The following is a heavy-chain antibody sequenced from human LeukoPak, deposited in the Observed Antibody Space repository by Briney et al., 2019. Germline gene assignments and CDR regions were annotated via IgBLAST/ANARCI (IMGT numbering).Heavy chain of an antibody. Sequence: GEPLLISCKHSASTFTSFSIGWVRQLPAKGLLRMALIFPAADSDMRYSPSFQGQVTISFDKSINTAYLQWSSLKASDTAMYYCARNHYYGAGTYYNVFDALDIWGQGTMVTVSS. J-gene: IGHJ3*02. CDR2: IFPAADSDM. CDR3: ARNHYYGAGTYYNVFDALDI. V-gene: IGHV5-51*01. D-gene: IGHD3-10*01. CDR1: ASTFTSFS.